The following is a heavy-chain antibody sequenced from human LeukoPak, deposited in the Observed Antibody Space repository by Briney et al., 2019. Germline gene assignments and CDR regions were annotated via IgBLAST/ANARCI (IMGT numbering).Heavy chain of an antibody. CDR3: ARRAGGYSHPYDY. J-gene: IGHJ4*02. CDR1: GFTFSSYA. D-gene: IGHD4-23*01. V-gene: IGHV3-23*01. CDR2: FSGSGGNT. Sequence: GGSLRLSCAASGFTFSSYAMSWVRQAPGKGLEWVSTFSGSGGNTYYADSVKGRLTISRDNSKNTLYLQMNSLRAEDTAVYYCARRAGGYSHPYDYWGQGILVTVSS.